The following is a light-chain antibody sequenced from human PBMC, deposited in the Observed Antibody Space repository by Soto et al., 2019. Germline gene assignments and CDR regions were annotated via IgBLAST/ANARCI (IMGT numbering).Light chain of an antibody. Sequence: QSALTQPRSVSGSPGQSVTISCTGTSSEVGGYNYVSWYQQHPGKAPKLMIYDVSKRPSGVPDRFSGSKSGNTASLSISGRQAEDEADYYCCSYAGSLFGGGTKLTVL. V-gene: IGLV2-11*01. J-gene: IGLJ2*01. CDR2: DVS. CDR1: SSEVGGYNY. CDR3: CSYAGSL.